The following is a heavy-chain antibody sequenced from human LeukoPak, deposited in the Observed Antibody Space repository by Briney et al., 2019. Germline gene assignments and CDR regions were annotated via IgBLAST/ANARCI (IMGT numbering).Heavy chain of an antibody. CDR1: RFTFSNYW. J-gene: IGHJ4*02. D-gene: IGHD5-18*01. Sequence: PGGSLRLSCAASRFTFSNYWMSWVRQAPGKGLEWVAKIKQDGSEKYYVDSVKGRFTISRDNAKNSLYLQMNSLRAEDTAVYYCAKDRSQLWFNWGQGTLVTVSS. CDR2: IKQDGSEK. V-gene: IGHV3-7*03. CDR3: AKDRSQLWFN.